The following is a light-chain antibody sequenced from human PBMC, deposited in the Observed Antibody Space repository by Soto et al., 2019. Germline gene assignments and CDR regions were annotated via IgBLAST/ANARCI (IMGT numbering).Light chain of an antibody. Sequence: EIVWTQSPATLSLSPGERATLSCRASQSVSSYLAWYQQKPGQAPRLLIYDASNRATGIPARFSGSGSGTDFTLTIRSLEPEDVAVYYCQQRSNWRTFGQGTKVEIK. J-gene: IGKJ1*01. CDR3: QQRSNWRT. CDR2: DAS. V-gene: IGKV3-11*01. CDR1: QSVSSY.